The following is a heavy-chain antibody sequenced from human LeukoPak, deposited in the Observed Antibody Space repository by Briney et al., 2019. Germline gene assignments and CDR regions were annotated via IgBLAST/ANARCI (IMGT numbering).Heavy chain of an antibody. CDR2: INPSGGST. CDR1: GYTFTSYY. V-gene: IGHV1-46*01. Sequence: GASVKVSCKASGYTFTSYYMHWVRQAPGQGLEWMGIINPSGGSTSYAQKFQGRVTMTRDTSTSTVYMELSSLRSEDTAVYYCARDKSGHYYDSSGQLDYWGRGTLVTVSS. CDR3: ARDKSGHYYDSSGQLDY. D-gene: IGHD3-22*01. J-gene: IGHJ4*02.